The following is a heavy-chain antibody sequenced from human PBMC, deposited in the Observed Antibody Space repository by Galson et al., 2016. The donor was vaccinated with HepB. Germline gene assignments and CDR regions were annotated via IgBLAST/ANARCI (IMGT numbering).Heavy chain of an antibody. CDR3: ARAWGRRGTPTYWFFDL. CDR1: GFTFSDYY. J-gene: IGHJ2*01. Sequence: SLRLSCAASGFTFSDYYMAWIRQAPGKGLEWVSHISADSVYSKYADSVKGRFTISRYDAGDSLSLQMNNLRPKDTAVYYCARAWGRRGTPTYWFFDLWGRGTLVTVSS. V-gene: IGHV3-11*06. D-gene: IGHD1-26*01. CDR2: ISADSVYS.